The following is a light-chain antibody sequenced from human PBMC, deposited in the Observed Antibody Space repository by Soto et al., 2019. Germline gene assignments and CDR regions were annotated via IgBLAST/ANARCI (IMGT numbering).Light chain of an antibody. J-gene: IGKJ1*01. CDR1: QSVSSS. CDR2: GAS. V-gene: IGKV3-15*01. CDR3: QPYNNWWT. Sequence: EIVMTQSPATLSMSPGERATLSCRASQSVSSSLAWYQQKPGQAPRLLIYGASTRATGIPDRFSGSGSETEFTLTISSLQAEDFAIYYCQPYNNWWTFGEGTEVEIK.